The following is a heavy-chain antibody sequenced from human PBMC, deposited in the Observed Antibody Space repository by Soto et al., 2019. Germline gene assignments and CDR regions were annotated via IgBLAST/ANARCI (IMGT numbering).Heavy chain of an antibody. CDR3: AAQPTYFDFWSDYPPWFDP. CDR2: FDPEDGEP. J-gene: IGHJ5*02. V-gene: IGHV1-24*01. D-gene: IGHD3-3*01. Sequence: KGLEWMGGFDPEDGEPIYAQKFQGRVTMTQDTSTDTAYMEMSSLTSEDTAVYYCAAQPTYFDFWSDYPPWFDPWGQGTLVTVSS.